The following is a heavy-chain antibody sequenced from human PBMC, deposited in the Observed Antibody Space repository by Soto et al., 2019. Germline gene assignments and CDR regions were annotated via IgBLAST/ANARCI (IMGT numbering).Heavy chain of an antibody. CDR3: AGGPMGHDS. CDR2: IYYSGST. J-gene: IGHJ4*02. D-gene: IGHD3-10*01. CDR1: RGSMNNYY. Sequence: SETLSLTCTVSRGSMNNYYWSWIRQPPGKGLEWIGYIYYSGSTNYNPSLKSRVTISVDTSKNQFSLKLTSVTAADAAVYYCAGGPMGHDSWGQGTLVTVSS. V-gene: IGHV4-59*01.